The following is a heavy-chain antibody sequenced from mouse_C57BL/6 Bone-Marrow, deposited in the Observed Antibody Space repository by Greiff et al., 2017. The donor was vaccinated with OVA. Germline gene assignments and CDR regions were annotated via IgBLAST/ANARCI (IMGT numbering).Heavy chain of an antibody. J-gene: IGHJ2*01. CDR1: GYTFTSYW. Sequence: QVHVKQSGTELVKPGASVKLSCKASGYTFTSYWMHWVKQRPGQGLEWIGNINPSNGGTNYNEKFKSKATLTVDKSSSTAYMQLSSLTSEDSAVYYCARDYYGYYFDYWGQGTTLTVSS. V-gene: IGHV1-53*01. CDR2: INPSNGGT. D-gene: IGHD1-1*01. CDR3: ARDYYGYYFDY.